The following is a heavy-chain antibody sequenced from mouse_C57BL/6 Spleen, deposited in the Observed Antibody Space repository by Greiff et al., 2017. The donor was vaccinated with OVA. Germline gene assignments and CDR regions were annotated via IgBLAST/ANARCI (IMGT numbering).Heavy chain of an antibody. J-gene: IGHJ4*01. V-gene: IGHV3-1*01. CDR1: GYSITSGYD. CDR3: ARSELFYAMDY. Sequence: EVQLVESGPGMVKPSQSLSLTCTVTGYSITSGYDWHWIRHFPGNKLEWMGYISYSGSTNYNPSLKSRISITHDTSKNHFFLKLNSVTTEDTATYYCARSELFYAMDYWGQGTSVTVSS. CDR2: ISYSGST.